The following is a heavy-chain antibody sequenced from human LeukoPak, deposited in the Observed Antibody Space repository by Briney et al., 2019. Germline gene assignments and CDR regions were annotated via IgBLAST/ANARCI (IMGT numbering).Heavy chain of an antibody. Sequence: PSETLSLTCAVSGYSISSGYYWGWIRQPPGKGLEWIGNIYHSGSTYYNPSLRSRVTISVDTSKNQFSLKLSSVTAADMAVYYCARSQPFGYWGQGTLVTVSS. CDR1: GYSISSGYY. J-gene: IGHJ4*02. CDR2: IYHSGST. V-gene: IGHV4-38-2*01. CDR3: ARSQPFGY.